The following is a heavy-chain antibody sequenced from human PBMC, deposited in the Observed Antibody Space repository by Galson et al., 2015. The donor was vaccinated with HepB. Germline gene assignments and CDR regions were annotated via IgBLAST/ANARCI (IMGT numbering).Heavy chain of an antibody. CDR2: IWYDASNK. CDR3: AKEPLPPYGDYGYQPYFDY. CDR1: GFTFSSYG. D-gene: IGHD4-17*01. V-gene: IGHV3-33*06. J-gene: IGHJ4*02. Sequence: SLRLSCAASGFTFSSYGMHWVRQAPGKGLEWVAVIWYDASNKYYADSVKGRFTISRDNSKNTLYLQMNSLRVEDTAMYYCAKEPLPPYGDYGYQPYFDYRGQGTLVTVSS.